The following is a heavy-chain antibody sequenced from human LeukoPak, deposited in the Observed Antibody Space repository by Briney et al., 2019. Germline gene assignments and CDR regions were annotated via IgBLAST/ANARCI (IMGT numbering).Heavy chain of an antibody. D-gene: IGHD3/OR15-3a*01. J-gene: IGHJ4*02. CDR3: ARRGHLWTGPGPFDY. CDR2: IRYDGSNK. V-gene: IGHV3-30*02. CDR1: GFTFSSYG. Sequence: PGGSLRLSCAASGFTFSSYGMHWVRQAPGKGLEWVAFIRYDGSNKYYADSVKGRFTITRDNSKNTLYLQMNSLRAEDTAVYYCARRGHLWTGPGPFDYWGQGTLVTVSS.